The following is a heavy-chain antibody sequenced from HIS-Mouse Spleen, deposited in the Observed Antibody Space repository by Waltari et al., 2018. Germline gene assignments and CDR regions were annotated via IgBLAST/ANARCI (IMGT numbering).Heavy chain of an antibody. CDR3: AREIPYSSSWYDWYFDL. Sequence: QLQLQESGPGLVKPSEPLSLTCTVSGGSISSIIYYWGWIRQPPGKGLEWIGSIYYSGSTYYNPSLKSRVTISVDTSKNQFSLKLSSVTAADTAVYYCAREIPYSSSWYDWYFDLWGRGTLVTVSS. CDR1: GGSISSIIYY. J-gene: IGHJ2*01. V-gene: IGHV4-39*07. D-gene: IGHD6-13*01. CDR2: IYYSGST.